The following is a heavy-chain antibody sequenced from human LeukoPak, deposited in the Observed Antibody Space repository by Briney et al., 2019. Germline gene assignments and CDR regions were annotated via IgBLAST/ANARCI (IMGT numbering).Heavy chain of an antibody. V-gene: IGHV3-74*03. Sequence: GGSLRLSCAASGFTFSNSWMYWVRQAPGKGLVWVSRIKGDGSTIEYADSAKGRFTISRDNSKNTLYLQMNSLRAEDTAVYYCARDLGRARIAAAGDTWGQGTLVTVSS. CDR3: ARDLGRARIAAAGDT. D-gene: IGHD6-13*01. CDR2: IKGDGSTI. J-gene: IGHJ5*02. CDR1: GFTFSNSW.